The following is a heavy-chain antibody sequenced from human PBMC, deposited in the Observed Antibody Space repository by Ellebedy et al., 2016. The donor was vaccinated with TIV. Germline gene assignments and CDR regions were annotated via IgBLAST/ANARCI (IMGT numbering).Heavy chain of an antibody. Sequence: AALVKVSCKVFGYTLTELSMHWVRQAPGKGLEWMGGFDPEDGETIYAQKFQGRVTMTEDTSTDTAYMELSSLRSEDTAVYYCATDIAGAVAAYYYHGMDVWGQGTTVTVSS. V-gene: IGHV1-24*01. D-gene: IGHD6-19*01. CDR2: FDPEDGET. CDR1: GYTLTELS. CDR3: ATDIAGAVAAYYYHGMDV. J-gene: IGHJ6*02.